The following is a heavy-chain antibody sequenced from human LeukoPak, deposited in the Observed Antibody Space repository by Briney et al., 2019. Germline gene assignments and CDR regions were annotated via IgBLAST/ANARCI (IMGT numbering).Heavy chain of an antibody. V-gene: IGHV3-49*04. Sequence: GGSLRLSCTASGFTFGDYAMSCVRQAPGKGLEWVGFIRSNFYGGTTDYAASVKGRFTISRDGSKSIAYLQMNSLKTEDTAVYYCTRGGGGDPVDYWGQGALVTVSS. CDR2: IRSNFYGGTT. D-gene: IGHD3-16*01. CDR1: GFTFGDYA. J-gene: IGHJ4*02. CDR3: TRGGGGDPVDY.